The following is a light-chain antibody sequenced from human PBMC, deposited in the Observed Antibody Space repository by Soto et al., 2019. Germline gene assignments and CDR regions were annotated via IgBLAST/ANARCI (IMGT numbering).Light chain of an antibody. CDR3: HHYGRSPIFT. CDR2: AAS. J-gene: IGKJ3*01. V-gene: IGKV3-20*01. Sequence: EIVLTQSPGTLSLSPGERATLSCRASQSVSSSYLAWYQQKPGQAPRLLIYAASTRAAGIPDRFSGSGSGTDFTLTISRLEPEYFGVFFCHHYGRSPIFTFGPGTTVDMK. CDR1: QSVSSSY.